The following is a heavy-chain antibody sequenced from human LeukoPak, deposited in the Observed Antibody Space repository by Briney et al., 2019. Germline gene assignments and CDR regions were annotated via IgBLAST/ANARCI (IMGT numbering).Heavy chain of an antibody. CDR1: GFTVSSNY. Sequence: GGSLRLSCAASGFTVSSNYMSWVRQAPGKGLEWVSVIYSGGSTYYADSVKGRFTISRDNSKNTLYLQMNSLRAEDTAVYYCARDYYDILTGYCDAFDIWGQGTMVTVSS. J-gene: IGHJ3*02. D-gene: IGHD3-9*01. CDR2: IYSGGST. V-gene: IGHV3-66*01. CDR3: ARDYYDILTGYCDAFDI.